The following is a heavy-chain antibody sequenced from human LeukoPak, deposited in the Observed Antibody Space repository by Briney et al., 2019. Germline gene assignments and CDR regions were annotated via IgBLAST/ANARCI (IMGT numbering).Heavy chain of an antibody. V-gene: IGHV3-53*01. CDR1: GFTVSSNY. CDR3: AKATRGVTPYYYMDV. CDR2: IYSGGST. D-gene: IGHD3-3*01. J-gene: IGHJ6*03. Sequence: PGGSLRLSCAASGFTVSSNYMSWVRQAPGKGLEWVSVIYSGGSTYYADSVKGRFTISRDNSKNTLYLQMNSLRAEDTAVYYCAKATRGVTPYYYMDVWGKGTTVTVSS.